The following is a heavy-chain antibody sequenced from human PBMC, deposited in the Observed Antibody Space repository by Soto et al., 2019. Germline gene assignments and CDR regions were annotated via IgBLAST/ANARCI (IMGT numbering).Heavy chain of an antibody. D-gene: IGHD6-19*01. J-gene: IGHJ4*02. V-gene: IGHV4-59*01. CDR3: ARVHGSGWFMGYYFDY. CDR1: GGSISSYY. CDR2: IYYSGST. Sequence: SETLSLTCTVSGGSISSYYWSWIRQPPGKGLEWIGYIYYSGSTNNNPSLKSRVTISVDTSKNQFSLKLNSVTAADTAVYYCARVHGSGWFMGYYFDYWGQGTLVTVPQ.